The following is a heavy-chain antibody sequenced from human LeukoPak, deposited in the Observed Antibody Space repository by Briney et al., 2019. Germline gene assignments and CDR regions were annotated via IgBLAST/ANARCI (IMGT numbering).Heavy chain of an antibody. V-gene: IGHV4-31*03. CDR1: GGSISSGGYY. D-gene: IGHD6-19*01. J-gene: IGHJ6*02. CDR3: ARSLGSGWSDYYYYGMDV. Sequence: PSETLSLTCTVSGGSISSGGYYWSWISQHPGKGLEWIGYIYYSGSTYYNPSLKSRVTISVDTSKNQFSLKLSSVTAADTAVYYCARSLGSGWSDYYYYGMDVWGQGTTVTVSS. CDR2: IYYSGST.